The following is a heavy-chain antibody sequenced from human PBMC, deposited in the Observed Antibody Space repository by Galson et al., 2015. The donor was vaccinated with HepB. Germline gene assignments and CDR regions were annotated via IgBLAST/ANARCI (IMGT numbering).Heavy chain of an antibody. CDR1: GGTFSSYA. Sequence: SVKVSCKASGGTFSSYAISWVRQAPGQGLEWMGGIIPIFGTANYAQKFQGRVTITADKSTSTAYMELSSLRSEDTAVYYCARSSSGWYGSKFDPWGQGTLVTVSS. J-gene: IGHJ5*02. CDR3: ARSSSGWYGSKFDP. CDR2: IIPIFGTA. D-gene: IGHD6-19*01. V-gene: IGHV1-69*06.